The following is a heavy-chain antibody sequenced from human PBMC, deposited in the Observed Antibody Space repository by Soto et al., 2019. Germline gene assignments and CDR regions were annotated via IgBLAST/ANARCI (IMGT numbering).Heavy chain of an antibody. V-gene: IGHV3-7*03. CDR3: ARDSSGYYYYYYGMDV. CDR2: IKLDGSEK. D-gene: IGHD3-22*01. CDR1: GFTFSSYW. J-gene: IGHJ6*02. Sequence: EVHLVESGGGLVQPGGSPRLSCAASGFTFSSYWMTWVRQAPGKGLEWVASIKLDGSEKYYVDSVKGRFTISRDNAKNSLYLQMNSLRAEDTAVYYCARDSSGYYYYYYGMDVWGQGTTVTVSS.